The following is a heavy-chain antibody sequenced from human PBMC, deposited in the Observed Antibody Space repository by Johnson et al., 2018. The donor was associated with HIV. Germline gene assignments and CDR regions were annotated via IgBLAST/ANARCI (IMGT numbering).Heavy chain of an antibody. CDR1: GFTFDDYG. V-gene: IGHV3-20*04. J-gene: IGHJ3*02. Sequence: VLLVESGGGVVQPGRSLRLSCAASGFTFDDYGMSWVRQAPGQGLEWVSGINWNGGSTGYTDPVKGRFTISRDNSKNALYLQMHNLTTEDTAVYYCAKGYYDSPFGFDIWGQGTMVIVSS. D-gene: IGHD3-3*01. CDR3: AKGYYDSPFGFDI. CDR2: INWNGGST.